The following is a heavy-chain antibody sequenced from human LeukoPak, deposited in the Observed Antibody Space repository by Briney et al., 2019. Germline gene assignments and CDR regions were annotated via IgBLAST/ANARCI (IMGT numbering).Heavy chain of an antibody. Sequence: GGSLRLSCAASGFTFSSYGMHWVRQAPGKGLEWVAFIRYDGSNKYYADSVKGRFTISGDNSKNTLYLQMNSLRAEDTAVYYCAKAMVRGVISGNFDYWGQGTLVTVSS. V-gene: IGHV3-30*02. J-gene: IGHJ4*02. D-gene: IGHD3-10*01. CDR3: AKAMVRGVISGNFDY. CDR1: GFTFSSYG. CDR2: IRYDGSNK.